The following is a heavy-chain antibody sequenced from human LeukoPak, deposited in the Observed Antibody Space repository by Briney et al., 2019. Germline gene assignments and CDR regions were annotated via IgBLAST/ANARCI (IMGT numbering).Heavy chain of an antibody. V-gene: IGHV4-59*01. Sequence: SETLSLTCTVSGASISSYYWSWIRQPPGKGLEWIGYIYYSGSSNYNPSLKSRVTISVDTSKNQFSLKLSSVTAADTAVYYCAREFGGATIYIEYWGQGTLVTVSS. CDR2: IYYSGSS. J-gene: IGHJ4*01. CDR3: AREFGGATIYIEY. D-gene: IGHD1-26*01. CDR1: GASISSYY.